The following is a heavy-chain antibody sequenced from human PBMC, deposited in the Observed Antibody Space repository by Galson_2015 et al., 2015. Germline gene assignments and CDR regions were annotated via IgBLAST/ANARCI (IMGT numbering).Heavy chain of an antibody. CDR3: ARGYDY. CDR1: GYTFTSYD. CDR2: INPNSNNR. J-gene: IGHJ4*02. Sequence: SVKVSCKASGYTFTSYDINWVRQATGQGLEWMGWINPNSNNRGYAQKFQGRITMTRDTSISTVYMELSSLRSEDTAMYYCARGYDYWGQGTLVTVSS. V-gene: IGHV1-8*01.